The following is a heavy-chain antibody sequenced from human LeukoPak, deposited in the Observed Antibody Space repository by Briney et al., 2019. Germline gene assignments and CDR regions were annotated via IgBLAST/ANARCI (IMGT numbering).Heavy chain of an antibody. J-gene: IGHJ4*02. D-gene: IGHD6-13*01. CDR1: GYTFTSYG. V-gene: IGHV1-18*01. CDR2: ISAYNGDT. CDR3: ARHYSSSWSYYFDY. Sequence: GASVKVSCKASGYTFTSYGINWVRQAPGQGLEWMGWISAYNGDTNYAQKFQGRVTMTTDTSTSTAYMELRSLRSNDTAVYYCARHYSSSWSYYFDYWGQGTLVTVSS.